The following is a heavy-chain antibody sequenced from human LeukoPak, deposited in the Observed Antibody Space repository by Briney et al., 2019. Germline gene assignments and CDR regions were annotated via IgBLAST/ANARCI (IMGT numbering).Heavy chain of an antibody. CDR1: GFTFSSYW. D-gene: IGHD3-9*01. CDR3: TRDPGAVYYDILTGYYAHWYFDL. CDR2: INSDGSST. J-gene: IGHJ2*01. Sequence: GGSLRLSCAASGFTFSSYWMHWVRQAPGKGLEWVSRINSDGSSTNYADSVKGRFTISRDNAKNTVYLQMNSLRAEDTAVYYCTRDPGAVYYDILTGYYAHWYFDLWGRGTLVTVSS. V-gene: IGHV3-74*01.